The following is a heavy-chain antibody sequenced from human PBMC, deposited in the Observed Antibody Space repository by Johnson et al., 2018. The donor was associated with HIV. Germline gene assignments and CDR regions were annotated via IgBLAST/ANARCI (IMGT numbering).Heavy chain of an antibody. CDR2: ISGSGGST. CDR1: GFTFSSYA. J-gene: IGHJ3*02. D-gene: IGHD6-19*01. CDR3: ATSRNRLWSSSGWTNFWAFDI. V-gene: IGHV3-23*04. Sequence: MQLVESGGGLAQPGGSLRLSCAASGFTFSSYAMSWVRQAPGKGLEWVSAISGSGGSTYYAAPVKGRFSMSRDDSKNMLYLQMNSLKTEDTAVYYCATSRNRLWSSSGWTNFWAFDIWGQGTMVTVSS.